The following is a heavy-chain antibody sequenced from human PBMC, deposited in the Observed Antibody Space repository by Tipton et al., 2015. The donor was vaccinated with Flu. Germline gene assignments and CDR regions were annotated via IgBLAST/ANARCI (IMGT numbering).Heavy chain of an antibody. J-gene: IGHJ4*02. V-gene: IGHV3-21*04. CDR2: ISPTSRYI. CDR3: ASSLSRNKYYEAD. CDR1: GFQFDDRA. Sequence: SLRLSCAASGFQFDDRAMHWVRHASGKGLEWVSAISPTSRYINHADSVKGRLTISRDNAKNSVSLQMNRLTAEDTAVYYCASSLSRNKYYEADWGQGTLVTVSP. D-gene: IGHD3-3*01.